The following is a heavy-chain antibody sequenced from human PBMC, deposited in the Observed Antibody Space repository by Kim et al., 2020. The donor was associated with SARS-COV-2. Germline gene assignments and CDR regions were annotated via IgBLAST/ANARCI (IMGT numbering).Heavy chain of an antibody. J-gene: IGHJ6*02. Sequence: ASVKVSCKASGYTFTSYGISWVRQAPGQGLEWMGWISAYNGNTNYAQKLQGRVTMTTDTSTSTAYMTLRSLRSDDTAVYYGARTDCSSTSCYYYYGMDVWGQGTTVTVTS. CDR1: GYTFTSYG. D-gene: IGHD2-2*01. CDR2: ISAYNGNT. V-gene: IGHV1-18*01. CDR3: ARTDCSSTSCYYYYGMDV.